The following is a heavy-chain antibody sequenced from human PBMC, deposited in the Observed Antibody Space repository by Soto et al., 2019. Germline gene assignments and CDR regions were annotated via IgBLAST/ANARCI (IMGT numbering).Heavy chain of an antibody. D-gene: IGHD3-22*01. J-gene: IGHJ4*02. V-gene: IGHV1-69*06. Sequence: SVEVSCRASGGTFSSNAISWVRQAPGQGLEWMGGIIPIFGTANYAQKFQGRVTITADKSTSTAYMELSSLRSEDTAVYYCANSVRDSSGYSLEAYYFDYWGQGTLVTVSS. CDR1: GGTFSSNA. CDR3: ANSVRDSSGYSLEAYYFDY. CDR2: IIPIFGTA.